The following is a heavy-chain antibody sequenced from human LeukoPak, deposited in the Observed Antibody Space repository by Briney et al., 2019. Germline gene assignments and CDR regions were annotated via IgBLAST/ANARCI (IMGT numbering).Heavy chain of an antibody. CDR3: AKDLYYYDSSGSSRGAYY. V-gene: IGHV3-23*01. CDR1: GFTFSSYA. CDR2: ISGSGGST. Sequence: GGSLRLSCAASGFTFSSYAMSWVRQAPGKGLEWVSAISGSGGSTYYADSVKGRFTISRDNSKNTLYLQMNSLRAEDTAVYYCAKDLYYYDSSGSSRGAYYWGQGTLVTVSS. J-gene: IGHJ4*02. D-gene: IGHD3-22*01.